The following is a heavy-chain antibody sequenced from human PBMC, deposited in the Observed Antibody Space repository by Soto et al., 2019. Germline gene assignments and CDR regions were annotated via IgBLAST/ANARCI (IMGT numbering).Heavy chain of an antibody. D-gene: IGHD3-22*01. J-gene: IGHJ4*02. CDR3: ARIQNYYDRSGGIAY. V-gene: IGHV1-2*02. CDR1: LYTFTCDF. CDR2: IDPNNGDT. Sequence: ACVXGAFKSALYTFTCDFVQLFLEAPGQGLDCMGWIDPNNGDTNYAQNFQGRVTMTRDTSINTAYMELSRLRSEDTAVYYCARIQNYYDRSGGIAYWGQGALV.